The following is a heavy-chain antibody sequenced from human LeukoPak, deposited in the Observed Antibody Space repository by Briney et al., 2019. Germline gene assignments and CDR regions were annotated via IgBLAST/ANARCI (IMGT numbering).Heavy chain of an antibody. J-gene: IGHJ1*01. CDR2: IFYSGAT. CDR3: ARQNRKSXXXXIQXXLQH. Sequence: PSETLSLTCTVSGDSISSNNYYWGWIRQPPGKGLEWIGSIFYSGATYFNPSLKSRVTISVDTSKNQFSLKLTSVTAADTAVYYCARQNRKSXXXXIQXXLQHWGQGTLVTVSS. D-gene: IGHD5-18*01. CDR1: GDSISSNNYY. V-gene: IGHV4-39*01.